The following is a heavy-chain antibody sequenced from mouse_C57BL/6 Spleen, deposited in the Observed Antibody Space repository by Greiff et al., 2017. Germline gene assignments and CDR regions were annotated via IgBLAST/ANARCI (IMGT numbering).Heavy chain of an antibody. CDR1: GFTFSDFY. J-gene: IGHJ4*01. V-gene: IGHV7-1*01. Sequence: EVELMESGGGLVQSGRSLRLSCATSGFTFSDFYMEWVRQAPGKGLEWIAASRNKANDYTTEYSASVKGRFIVSRDTSQSILYLQMNALRAEDTAIYYCARDLGAMDYWGQGTSVTVSS. CDR3: ARDLGAMDY. D-gene: IGHD4-1*01. CDR2: SRNKANDYTT.